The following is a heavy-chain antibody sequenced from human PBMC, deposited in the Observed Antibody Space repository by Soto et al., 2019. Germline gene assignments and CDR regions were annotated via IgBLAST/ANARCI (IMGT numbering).Heavy chain of an antibody. D-gene: IGHD1-26*01. CDR1: GFTFSSYG. V-gene: IGHV3-30*18. J-gene: IGHJ6*02. CDR2: ISYDGSNK. Sequence: QVQLVESGGGEVQPGRSLRLSCAASGFTFSSYGMHWVRQAPGKGLEWVAVISYDGSNKYYADSVKGRFTISRDNSKNKLYLQMNSLRAQDTAVYYCAKDRLAATTLGMDVLGQGTTVTVSS. CDR3: AKDRLAATTLGMDV.